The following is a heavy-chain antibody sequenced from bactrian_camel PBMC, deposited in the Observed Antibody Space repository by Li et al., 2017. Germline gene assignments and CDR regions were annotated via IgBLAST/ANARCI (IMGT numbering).Heavy chain of an antibody. J-gene: IGHJ4*01. CDR2: IGSGTT. Sequence: HVQLVESGGGSVTAGGSLRLSCEPRGDAMSINCWGWFHQAPGKSREAVATIGSGTTTYADSVKGRFTISQNHADNMLYLQMDDLKIEDTGMYFCAADSACNTVLAAIPNYVGHGTQVTVS. V-gene: IGHV3S53*01. D-gene: IGHD6*01. CDR1: GDAMSINC.